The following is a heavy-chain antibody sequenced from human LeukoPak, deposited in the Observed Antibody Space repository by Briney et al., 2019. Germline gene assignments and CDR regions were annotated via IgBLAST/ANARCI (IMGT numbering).Heavy chain of an antibody. D-gene: IGHD6-13*01. CDR2: IYYSGST. CDR1: GGSISSGDYY. CDR3: ARESGGSSWYNTNFDY. J-gene: IGHJ4*02. Sequence: PSQTLSLTCTVSGGSISSGDYYWSWIRQPPGKGLEWIGYIYYSGSTYYNPSLKSRVTISVDTSKNQFSLKLSSVTAADTAVYYCARESGGSSWYNTNFDYWGQGTLVTVSS. V-gene: IGHV4-30-4*01.